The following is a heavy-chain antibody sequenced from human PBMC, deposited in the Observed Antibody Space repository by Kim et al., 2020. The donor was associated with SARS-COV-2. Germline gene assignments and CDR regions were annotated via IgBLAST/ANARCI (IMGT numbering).Heavy chain of an antibody. Sequence: SETLSLTCTVSGGSISSSSYYWGWIRQPPGKGLEWIGSIYYSGSTYYNPSLKSRVTISVDTSKNQFSLKLSSVTAADTAVYYCARSRQWLDYYYYGMDVWGQGTTVTVSS. CDR2: IYYSGST. CDR1: GGSISSSSYY. CDR3: ARSRQWLDYYYYGMDV. D-gene: IGHD6-19*01. J-gene: IGHJ6*02. V-gene: IGHV4-39*01.